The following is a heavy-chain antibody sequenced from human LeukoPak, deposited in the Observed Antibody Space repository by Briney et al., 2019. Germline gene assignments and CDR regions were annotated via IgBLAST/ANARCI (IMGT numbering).Heavy chain of an antibody. Sequence: PSETLPITSTVAGSSISSNYWSWIRQPPGKELEWIPYIYYTGSTNYNPSHKRRVTISVDTSKNQFSLKLSSVTAADTAVYYCARDQGIWYFDLWGRGTLVTVSS. D-gene: IGHD1-14*01. CDR3: ARDQGIWYFDL. CDR2: IYYTGST. V-gene: IGHV4-59*01. J-gene: IGHJ2*01. CDR1: GSSISSNY.